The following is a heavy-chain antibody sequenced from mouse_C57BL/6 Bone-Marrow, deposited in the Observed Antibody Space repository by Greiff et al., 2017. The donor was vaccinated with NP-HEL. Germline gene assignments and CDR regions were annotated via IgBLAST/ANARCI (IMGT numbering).Heavy chain of an antibody. J-gene: IGHJ3*01. CDR2: ISNGGGST. Sequence: EVKLEESGGGLVQPGGSLKLSCAASGFTFSDYYMYWVRQTPEKRLEWVAYISNGGGSTYYPDTVKGRFTISRDNAKNTLYLQMSRLKSEDTAMYYCARHRSYDYGWFAYWGQGTLVTVSA. V-gene: IGHV5-12*01. CDR3: ARHRSYDYGWFAY. CDR1: GFTFSDYY. D-gene: IGHD2-4*01.